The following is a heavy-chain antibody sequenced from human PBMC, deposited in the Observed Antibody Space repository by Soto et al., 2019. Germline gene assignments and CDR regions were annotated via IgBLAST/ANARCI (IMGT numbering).Heavy chain of an antibody. J-gene: IGHJ4*02. CDR2: INHSGST. D-gene: IGHD3-16*02. CDR3: AQEGGLTFGGVIVGDY. V-gene: IGHV4-34*01. Sequence: QVQLQQWGAGLLKPSETLSLTCAVYGGSFSGYYWSWIRQPPGKGLEWIGEINHSGSTNYNPCIKIRVTISVDTSKTLFSLKLSSVTAADTAVYYCAQEGGLTFGGVIVGDYWGQGTLVTVSS. CDR1: GGSFSGYY.